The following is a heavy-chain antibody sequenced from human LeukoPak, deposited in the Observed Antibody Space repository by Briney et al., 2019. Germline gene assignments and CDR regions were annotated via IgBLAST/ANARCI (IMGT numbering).Heavy chain of an antibody. CDR1: GYTLTELS. Sequence: PAASVKVSCKVSGYTLTELSMHWVRQAPGKGLEWMGGFDPEDGETIYAQKFQGRVTMTEDTSADTAYMELSSLRSEDTAVYYCAAAYCSGGSCYYYYWGQGTLVTVSS. D-gene: IGHD2-15*01. V-gene: IGHV1-24*01. CDR3: AAAYCSGGSCYYYY. CDR2: FDPEDGET. J-gene: IGHJ4*02.